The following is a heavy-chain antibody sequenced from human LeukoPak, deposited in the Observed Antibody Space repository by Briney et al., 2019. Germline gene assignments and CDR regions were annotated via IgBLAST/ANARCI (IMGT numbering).Heavy chain of an antibody. Sequence: GASVTVSCKASGGTFSSYAISWVRQAPGQGLEWMGRIIPILGIANYAQKFQGRVTITADKSTSTAYMELSSLRSEDTAVYYCARAAAVAGTAAYYYYGMDVWGQGTTDTVSS. CDR2: IIPILGIA. V-gene: IGHV1-69*04. CDR3: ARAAAVAGTAAYYYYGMDV. CDR1: GGTFSSYA. J-gene: IGHJ6*02. D-gene: IGHD6-19*01.